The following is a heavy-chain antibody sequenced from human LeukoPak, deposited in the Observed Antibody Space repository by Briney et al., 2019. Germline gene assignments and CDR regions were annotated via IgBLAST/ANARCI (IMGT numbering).Heavy chain of an antibody. J-gene: IGHJ6*03. CDR1: GFTFSDYY. CDR2: ISSGSTI. Sequence: PGGSLRLSCAASGFTFSDYYMSWIRQAPGKGLEWVSYISSGSTIYYADSVKGRFTISRDNAKNSLYLQMNSLRAEDTAVYYCARVSSFTAPLYYYYYMDVWGKGTTVTVSS. V-gene: IGHV3-11*01. D-gene: IGHD2/OR15-2a*01. CDR3: ARVSSFTAPLYYYYYMDV.